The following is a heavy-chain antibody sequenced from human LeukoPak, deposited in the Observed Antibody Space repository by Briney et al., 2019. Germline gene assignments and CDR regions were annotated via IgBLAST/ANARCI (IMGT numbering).Heavy chain of an antibody. CDR1: GYTFTSYY. CDR3: ARGNTMVRGVIGVNWFDP. D-gene: IGHD3-10*01. CDR2: INPSGGST. V-gene: IGHV1-46*01. J-gene: IGHJ5*02. Sequence: GASVKVSCKASGYTFTSYYMHWVRQAPGQGPEWMGIINPSGGSTSYAQKFQGRVTMTRDTSTSTVYMELSSLRSEDTAVYYCARGNTMVRGVIGVNWFDPWGQGTLVTVSS.